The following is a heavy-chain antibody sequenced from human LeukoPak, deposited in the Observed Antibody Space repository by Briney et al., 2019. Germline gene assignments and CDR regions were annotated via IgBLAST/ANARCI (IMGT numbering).Heavy chain of an antibody. CDR2: ISGDGGAT. V-gene: IGHV3-43*02. Sequence: GGSLRLSCAASGFTFDDYAMHWVRQAPGKGLEWVSLISGDGGATSYVDSVKGRFTISRDNGKNSLYLRMNSLRTEDTALYYCAKGGYYYDRSGAAGYDYWGQGTLVTVSS. D-gene: IGHD3-22*01. J-gene: IGHJ4*02. CDR1: GFTFDDYA. CDR3: AKGGYYYDRSGAAGYDY.